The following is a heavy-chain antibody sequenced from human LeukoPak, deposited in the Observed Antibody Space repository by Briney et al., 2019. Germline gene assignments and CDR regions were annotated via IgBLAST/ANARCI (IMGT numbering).Heavy chain of an antibody. Sequence: SVKVSCKASGGTFSSYAISWVRQAPGQGLEWMGGIIPIFGTANYAQKFQGRVTITTDESTSTAYMELSSLRSEDTAVYYCARGSSSSFGHYYYCMDVWGKGTTVTVSS. CDR2: IIPIFGTA. CDR1: GGTFSSYA. CDR3: ARGSSSSFGHYYYCMDV. V-gene: IGHV1-69*05. J-gene: IGHJ6*03. D-gene: IGHD6-6*01.